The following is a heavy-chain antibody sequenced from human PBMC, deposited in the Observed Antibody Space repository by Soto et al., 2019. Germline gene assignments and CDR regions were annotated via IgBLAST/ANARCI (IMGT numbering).Heavy chain of an antibody. J-gene: IGHJ4*02. CDR1: GFTFSSYS. CDR3: ARDRPWFGELAPFDY. D-gene: IGHD3-10*01. V-gene: IGHV3-48*01. CDR2: ISSSSSTI. Sequence: GGSLRLSCAASGFTFSSYSMNWVRQAPGKGLEWVSYISSSSSTIYYADSVKGRFTISRDNAKNSLYLQMNSLRAEDTAVYYCARDRPWFGELAPFDYWGQGTLVTVSS.